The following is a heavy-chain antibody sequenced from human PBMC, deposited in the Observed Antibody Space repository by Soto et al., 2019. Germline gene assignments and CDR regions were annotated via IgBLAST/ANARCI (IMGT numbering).Heavy chain of an antibody. J-gene: IGHJ6*02. D-gene: IGHD3-10*01. Sequence: PSETLSLTCTVSGGSISSGGYYWSWIRQHPGKGLEWIGYIYYSGSTYYNPSLKSRVTISVDTSKIQFSLKLSSVTAADTAVYYCARGFTGFRYGMDVWGQGTTVTVSS. CDR2: IYYSGST. CDR3: ARGFTGFRYGMDV. V-gene: IGHV4-31*03. CDR1: GGSISSGGYY.